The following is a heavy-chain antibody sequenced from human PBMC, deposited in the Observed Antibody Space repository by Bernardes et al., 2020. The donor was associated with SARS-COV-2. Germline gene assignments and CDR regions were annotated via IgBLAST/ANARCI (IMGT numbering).Heavy chain of an antibody. J-gene: IGHJ4*02. D-gene: IGHD6-19*01. CDR2: IYYSGST. V-gene: IGHV4-61*01. CDR1: GGSVSGGNYY. Sequence: SETLSLTCTVSGGSVSGGNYYWNWIRQPPGKGLEWIGYIYYSGSTNYNPSLKSRVTISVDTSKNQFSLKLSSVTAADTAVYYCARDIAVAGKGLDYWGQGTLVTVSS. CDR3: ARDIAVAGKGLDY.